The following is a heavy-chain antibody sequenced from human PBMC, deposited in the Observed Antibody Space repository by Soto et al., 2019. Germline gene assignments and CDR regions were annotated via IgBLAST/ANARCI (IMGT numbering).Heavy chain of an antibody. Sequence: GGSLRLSCTASGFTFGDYAMSWFLQAPWKGLEWVGFIRSKAYGGTTEYAASVKGRFTISRDDSKSIAYLQMNSLKTEDTAVYYCTRDRLRYCSGGSCYGFAYWGQGTLVTVSS. CDR1: GFTFGDYA. CDR3: TRDRLRYCSGGSCYGFAY. CDR2: IRSKAYGGTT. D-gene: IGHD2-15*01. J-gene: IGHJ4*02. V-gene: IGHV3-49*03.